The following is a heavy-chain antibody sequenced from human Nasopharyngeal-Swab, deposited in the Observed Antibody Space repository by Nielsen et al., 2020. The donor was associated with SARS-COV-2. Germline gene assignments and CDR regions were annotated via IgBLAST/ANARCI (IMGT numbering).Heavy chain of an antibody. J-gene: IGHJ4*02. V-gene: IGHV4-61*01. CDR3: ARAPLTIFEYYFDY. CDR1: GGSVSSGSYY. D-gene: IGHD3-9*01. Sequence: GSLRLSCTVSGGSVSSGSYYWSWIRQPPGKGLEWLGYIYYTGSTNYNASLKSRVTISADTSKNQFSLKLSSVTAADTAVYYCARAPLTIFEYYFDYWGQGTLVTVSS. CDR2: IYYTGST.